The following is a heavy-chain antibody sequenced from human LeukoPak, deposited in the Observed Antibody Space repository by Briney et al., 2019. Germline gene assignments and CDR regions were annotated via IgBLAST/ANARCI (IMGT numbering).Heavy chain of an antibody. CDR3: ARDLSYGDSREYYFDY. J-gene: IGHJ4*02. CDR1: GGSISSYY. CDR2: IYHSGST. Sequence: SETLSLTCTVSGGSISSYYWSWIRQPAGKGLEWIGEIYHSGSTNYNPSLKSRVTISVDKSKNQFSLKLSSVTAADTAVYYCARDLSYGDSREYYFDYWGQGALVTVSS. D-gene: IGHD4-17*01. V-gene: IGHV4-59*12.